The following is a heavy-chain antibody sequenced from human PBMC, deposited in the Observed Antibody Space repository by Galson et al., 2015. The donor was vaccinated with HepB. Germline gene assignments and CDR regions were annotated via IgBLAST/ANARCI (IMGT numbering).Heavy chain of an antibody. CDR2: ITSDGGGT. CDR3: ARGQGYCTYASCDGDFFDY. Sequence: SLRLSCAASGFTFSSYAMHWVRQAPGRGLECVSGITSDGGGTYYADSVKGRFTISRDNSKNTLYLQMGSLRAEDMAVYYCARGQGYCTYASCDGDFFDYWGQGTLVTVSS. J-gene: IGHJ4*02. D-gene: IGHD2-8*01. V-gene: IGHV3-64*02. CDR1: GFTFSSYA.